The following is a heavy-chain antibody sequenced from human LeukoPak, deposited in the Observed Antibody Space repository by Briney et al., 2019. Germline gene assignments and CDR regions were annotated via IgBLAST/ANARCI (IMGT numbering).Heavy chain of an antibody. CDR1: GFTFSSYS. Sequence: GGSLRLSCAASGFTFSSYSMNWVRQAPGKGLEWVSAISGSGGSTYYADSVKGRFTISRDNSKNTLYLQMNSLRAEDTAVYYCAKEQMATIAFDYWGQGTLVTVSS. CDR3: AKEQMATIAFDY. CDR2: ISGSGGST. D-gene: IGHD5-24*01. V-gene: IGHV3-23*01. J-gene: IGHJ4*02.